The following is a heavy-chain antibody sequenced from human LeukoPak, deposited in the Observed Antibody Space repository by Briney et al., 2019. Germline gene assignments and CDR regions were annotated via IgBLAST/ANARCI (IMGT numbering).Heavy chain of an antibody. J-gene: IGHJ4*02. CDR1: GYTFTSYY. D-gene: IGHD5-18*01. CDR2: INPSGGST. Sequence: ASVKVSCKASGYTFTSYYMHWVRQAPGQGLEWMGIINPSGGSTSYAQKFQGRVTMTGDMSTSTVYMELSSLRSEDTAVYYCARDLGDGVDTAMVTFDYWGQGTLVTVSS. V-gene: IGHV1-46*01. CDR3: ARDLGDGVDTAMVTFDY.